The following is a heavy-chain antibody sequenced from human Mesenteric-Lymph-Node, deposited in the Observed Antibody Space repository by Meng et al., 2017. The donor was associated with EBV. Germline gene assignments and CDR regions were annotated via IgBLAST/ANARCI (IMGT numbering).Heavy chain of an antibody. J-gene: IGHJ4*02. CDR2: INPSASFT. CDR1: GYTFIDHH. V-gene: IGHV1-46*01. CDR3: VRALNAYSFDY. Sequence: QVQLVQSGADVKKPGASLKVSCEPSGYTFIDHHILRVRQAPGQGLEWMGVINPSASFTTYPQKFQGRVTMTRDTSTSTVYMEVSSLRSEDTAVYYCVRALNAYSFDYWGQGTLVTVSS. D-gene: IGHD2-2*01.